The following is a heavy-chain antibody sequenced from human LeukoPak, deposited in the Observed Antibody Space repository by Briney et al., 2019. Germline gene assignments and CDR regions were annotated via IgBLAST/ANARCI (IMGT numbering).Heavy chain of an antibody. V-gene: IGHV1-2*02. CDR1: GYTFTGYY. CDR2: VHPNSGGT. J-gene: IGHJ4*02. Sequence: ASVKVSCKASGYTFTGYYMHWVRQAPGQGLEWMGWVHPNSGGTNYAQKFQGRVTLTRDTSISTAYMELSRLRSDDTAVYYCARDRAPSSSYYFDYWGQGTLATVSS. D-gene: IGHD2-2*01. CDR3: ARDRAPSSSYYFDY.